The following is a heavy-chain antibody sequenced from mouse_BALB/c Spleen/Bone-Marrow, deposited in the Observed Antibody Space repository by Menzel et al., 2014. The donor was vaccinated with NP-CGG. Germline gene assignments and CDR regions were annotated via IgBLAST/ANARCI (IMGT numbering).Heavy chain of an antibody. J-gene: IGHJ1*01. CDR1: GYTFTDYN. Sequence: DVKLQESGPELVKPGASVKISCKASGYTFTDYNMHWVKQSHGKSLEWIGYIYPYNGGTGYNQKFKSKATLTVDNSSSTAYMELRSLTSEDSAVYYCARLRYDGYFDVWGAGTTVTVSS. CDR2: IYPYNGGT. CDR3: ARLRYDGYFDV. V-gene: IGHV1S29*02. D-gene: IGHD2-14*01.